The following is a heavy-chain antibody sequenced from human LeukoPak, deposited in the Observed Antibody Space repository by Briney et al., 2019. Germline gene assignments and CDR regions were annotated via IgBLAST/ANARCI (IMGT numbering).Heavy chain of an antibody. CDR2: ISSGSSYI. CDR3: ARVRSGYCNDY. D-gene: IGHD3-22*01. V-gene: IGHV3-21*04. Sequence: PGGSLRLSCAASGFTFSTYSMNWVRQAPGKGLEWVSSISSGSSYISYADSVKGRFTISRDNAKNSLYLQMNSLRAEDTAVYYCARVRSGYCNDYWGQGTLVTVSS. CDR1: GFTFSTYS. J-gene: IGHJ4*02.